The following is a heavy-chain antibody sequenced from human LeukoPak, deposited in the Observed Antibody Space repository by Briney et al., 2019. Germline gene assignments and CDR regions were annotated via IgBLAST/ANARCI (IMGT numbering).Heavy chain of an antibody. Sequence: GGSLRLSCAASGFTFSSYSMNWVRQAPGKGLEWVSSISSSSSYIYYADSVKGRFTISRDNAKNSLYLQMNSLRAEDTAVYYCARDSLAIFGVVTNPLDYWGQGTLVTVSS. D-gene: IGHD3-3*01. J-gene: IGHJ4*02. V-gene: IGHV3-21*01. CDR3: ARDSLAIFGVVTNPLDY. CDR2: ISSSSSYI. CDR1: GFTFSSYS.